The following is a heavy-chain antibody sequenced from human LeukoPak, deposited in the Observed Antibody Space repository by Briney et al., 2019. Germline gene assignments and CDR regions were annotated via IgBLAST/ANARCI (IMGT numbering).Heavy chain of an antibody. J-gene: IGHJ1*01. CDR1: GGSISSNNNY. Sequence: SETLSLTCSVSGGSISSNNNYWGWIRQPPGKGLEWIASIYYSGPTFYNPSLKSRVTISIDTSKNQFSLNLNSATAADTAVYFCARQLLWFGGGFFQPWGQGTLVTVSS. CDR3: ARQLLWFGGGFFQP. CDR2: IYYSGPT. V-gene: IGHV4-39*07. D-gene: IGHD3-10*01.